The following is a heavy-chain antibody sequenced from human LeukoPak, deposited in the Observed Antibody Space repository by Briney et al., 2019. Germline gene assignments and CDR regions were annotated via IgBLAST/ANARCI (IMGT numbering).Heavy chain of an antibody. CDR3: AKDKGSYYYYGMDV. CDR1: GFTFYDYA. V-gene: IGHV3-9*01. J-gene: IGHJ6*02. Sequence: SGGSLRLSCAASGFTFYDYAMHWVRQAPGKGLEWVSGISWNSGSIGYADSVKGRFTISGDNAKNSLYLQMNSLRAEDTALYYCAKDKGSYYYYGMDVWGQGTTVTVSS. CDR2: ISWNSGSI.